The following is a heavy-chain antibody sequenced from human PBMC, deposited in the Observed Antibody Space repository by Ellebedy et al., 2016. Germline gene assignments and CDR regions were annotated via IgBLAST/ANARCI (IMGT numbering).Heavy chain of an antibody. J-gene: IGHJ2*01. CDR1: GGSLSVTNW. CDR2: IFHSGTT. V-gene: IGHV4-4*02. CDR3: VRAQTRGAVHGRRNWYFDL. D-gene: IGHD6-19*01. Sequence: SETLSLTCAVSGGSLSVTNWWSGVRQHPGKGLEWMGEIFHSGTTNYNPSLKSRVTISVDKSKNQLFLKLSSVTAADTAVCYCVRAQTRGAVHGRRNWYFDLWGRGTLVSVSS.